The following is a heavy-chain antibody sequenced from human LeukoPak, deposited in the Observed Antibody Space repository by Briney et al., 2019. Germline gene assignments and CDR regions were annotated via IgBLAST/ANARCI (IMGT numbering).Heavy chain of an antibody. J-gene: IGHJ4*02. CDR3: AKDLYDIVATHPPDY. D-gene: IGHD5-12*01. Sequence: SGGSLRLSCAASGFTFSSYAMSWVRQAPGKGLEWVSAISGSGGSTYYADSVKGRFTISRDNSKNTLYLQMNSLRAEDTAVYYCAKDLYDIVATHPPDYWGQGTLITVSS. V-gene: IGHV3-23*01. CDR1: GFTFSSYA. CDR2: ISGSGGST.